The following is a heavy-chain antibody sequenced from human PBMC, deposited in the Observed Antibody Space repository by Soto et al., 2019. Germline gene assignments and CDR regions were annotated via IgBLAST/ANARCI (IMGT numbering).Heavy chain of an antibody. CDR2: IYYSGST. CDR3: AGCGGGDYVRYAFDI. CDR1: GSSISRFY. D-gene: IGHD4-17*01. Sequence: SEPLSLTGTVPGSSISRFYWSWIRQPPGKGLDWIGYIYYSGSTNYNPSLKSRVTISVDTSTNQLSMKLSSVTAADTAVYYCAGCGGGDYVRYAFDIWGQGTMVNVSS. V-gene: IGHV4-59*01. J-gene: IGHJ3*02.